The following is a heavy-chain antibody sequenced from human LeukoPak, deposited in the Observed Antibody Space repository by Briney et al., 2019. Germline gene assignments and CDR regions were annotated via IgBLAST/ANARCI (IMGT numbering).Heavy chain of an antibody. CDR1: GYSFTTYW. CDR2: IYPDDSDT. J-gene: IGHJ4*02. CDR3: ARVFDILTGYYIRAFDY. Sequence: GESLKISCKGSGYSFTTYWIAWVRQMPGKGLEWMGIIYPDDSDTRYSPSFEGQVTISADKSISTAYLQWSSLKASDTAMYYCARVFDILTGYYIRAFDYWGQGRLVKVSS. V-gene: IGHV5-51*01. D-gene: IGHD3-9*01.